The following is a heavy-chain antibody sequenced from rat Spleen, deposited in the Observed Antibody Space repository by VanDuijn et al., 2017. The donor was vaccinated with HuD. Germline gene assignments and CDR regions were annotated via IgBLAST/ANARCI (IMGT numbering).Heavy chain of an antibody. CDR3: SRDPHTTGTLYYWYFDF. CDR2: ITTGGDTS. CDR1: GFTFSDYN. Sequence: EVQLVESGGGLVQPGRSLKLSCAASGFTFSDYNMAWVRQAPKKGLEWVAYITTGGDTSFYRDSVKGRFTISRDNAKNTLYLQMNSLRSEDTATYYCSRDPHTTGTLYYWYFDFWGPGTMVTVSS. V-gene: IGHV5-27*01. J-gene: IGHJ1*01. D-gene: IGHD1-7*01.